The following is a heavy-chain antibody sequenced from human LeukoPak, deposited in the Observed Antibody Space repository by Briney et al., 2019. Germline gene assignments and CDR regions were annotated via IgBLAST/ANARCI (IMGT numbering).Heavy chain of an antibody. CDR2: IKSKTDCETA. V-gene: IGHV3-15*01. CDR3: TTDAGGRSV. CDR1: GFTFNNAW. J-gene: IGHJ6*02. Sequence: NSGGSLRLSCAPSGFTFNNAWMSWVRQAPGKGLEWVGRIKSKTDCETADYGAPVKGRFTILRDDSKRTVYLQMNGLKTEDTGVYYCTTDAGGRSVWGQGTTATVSS. D-gene: IGHD4-23*01.